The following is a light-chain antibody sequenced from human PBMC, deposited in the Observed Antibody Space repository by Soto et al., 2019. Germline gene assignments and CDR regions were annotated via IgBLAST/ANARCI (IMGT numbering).Light chain of an antibody. Sequence: DIQMTQSPSSLSPSVGDRVTITCQASQDIKNYLNGYQQKPGKTPKLLIYGASNLETGVPSRFSGGGSGTDFTFTITSLQPEDFATYYCQQYDSLAQCTFGGGTKGEIE. V-gene: IGKV1-33*01. CDR2: GAS. CDR1: QDIKNY. CDR3: QQYDSLAQCT. J-gene: IGKJ4*01.